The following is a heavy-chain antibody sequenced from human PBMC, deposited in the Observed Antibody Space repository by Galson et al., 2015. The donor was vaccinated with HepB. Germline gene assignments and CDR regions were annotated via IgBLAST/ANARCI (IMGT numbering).Heavy chain of an antibody. D-gene: IGHD3-16*01. V-gene: IGHV3-23*01. CDR2: ISPSGTTT. CDR3: AKEVWGQQLD. Sequence: SLRLSCAASGFTFTRYAMSWVRQAPGRGLEWVSSISPSGTTTYYVDSVKGRFTVSRDNYDNTLYLQMSGLRVEDTAIYYCAKEVWGQQLDWGQGTLVTVSS. J-gene: IGHJ4*02. CDR1: GFTFTRYA.